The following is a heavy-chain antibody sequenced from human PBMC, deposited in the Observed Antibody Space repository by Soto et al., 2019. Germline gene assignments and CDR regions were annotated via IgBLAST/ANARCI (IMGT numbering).Heavy chain of an antibody. J-gene: IGHJ5*02. V-gene: IGHV4-31*03. CDR2: IYYSGST. CDR3: ARVVGATTRYPTGWFDP. Sequence: SETLSLACTVSGGFLSSGGYYWSWIRQHPGKGLEWIGYIYYSGSTYYNPSLKSRVTISVDTSKTQFSLTLSSVTAADTAVYYCARVVGATTRYPTGWFDPWGQGTLVTVSS. CDR1: GGFLSSGGYY. D-gene: IGHD1-26*01.